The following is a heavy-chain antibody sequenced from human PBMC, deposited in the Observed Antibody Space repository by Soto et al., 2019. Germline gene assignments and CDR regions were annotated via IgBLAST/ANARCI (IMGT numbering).Heavy chain of an antibody. J-gene: IGHJ6*02. CDR3: ARSTWWGQRAEPNYDFWSGYYKPLYYYGMDV. Sequence: PSETLSLTCAVYGWSFSGYYWSWIRQPPGKGLEWIGEINHSGSTNYNPSLKSRVTISVDTSKNQFSLKLSSVTAADTAVYYCARSTWWGQRAEPNYDFWSGYYKPLYYYGMDVWGQGTTVTVSS. V-gene: IGHV4-34*01. CDR2: INHSGST. CDR1: GWSFSGYY. D-gene: IGHD3-3*01.